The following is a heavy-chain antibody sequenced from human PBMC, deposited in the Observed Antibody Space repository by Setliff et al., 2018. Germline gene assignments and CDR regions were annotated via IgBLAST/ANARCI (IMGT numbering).Heavy chain of an antibody. D-gene: IGHD6-13*01. CDR1: GGTFSSYA. J-gene: IGHJ5*02. CDR2: IIPIFGTA. V-gene: IGHV1-69*05. CDR3: ARDRAYSSSWFLWFDP. Sequence: SVKVSCKASGGTFSSYAISWVRQAPGQGLEWMGGIIPIFGTANYAQKFQGRVTITRDTSASTAYMELSSLRSEDTAVYYCARDRAYSSSWFLWFDPWGQGTLVTVSS.